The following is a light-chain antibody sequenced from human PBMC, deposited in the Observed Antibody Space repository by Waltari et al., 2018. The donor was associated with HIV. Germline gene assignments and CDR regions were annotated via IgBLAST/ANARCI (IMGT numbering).Light chain of an antibody. CDR2: KDT. CDR3: VGWDSGLSGYV. CDR1: SSNIENDN. Sequence: QSVLTQPPSASGTPGQRVTISCSGRSSNIENDNVYWYQQLTGAAPSLLIYKDTEGPSGVPDRFTGSKSGTSASLAISGLRSEDEADYYCVGWDSGLSGYVFGSGTKVTVL. J-gene: IGLJ1*01. V-gene: IGLV1-47*01.